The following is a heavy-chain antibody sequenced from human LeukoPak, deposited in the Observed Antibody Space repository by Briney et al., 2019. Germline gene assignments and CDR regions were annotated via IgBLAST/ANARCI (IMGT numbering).Heavy chain of an antibody. J-gene: IGHJ6*03. CDR3: ARAYSGSPHGPYYYYYYMDV. CDR1: GGTFSSYA. D-gene: IGHD1-26*01. CDR2: IIPIFGTA. V-gene: IGHV1-69*05. Sequence: VASVKVSCKASGGTFSSYAISWVRQAPGQGLEWMGGIIPIFGTANYAQKFQGRVTITTDESTSTAYMELSSLRSEDTAVYYCARAYSGSPHGPYYYYYYMDVWGKGTTVTVSS.